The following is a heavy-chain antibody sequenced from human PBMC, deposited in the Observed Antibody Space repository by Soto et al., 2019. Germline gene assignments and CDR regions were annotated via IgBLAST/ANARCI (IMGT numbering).Heavy chain of an antibody. D-gene: IGHD5-12*01. J-gene: IGHJ6*02. CDR3: ARLGLRGQQKYYGMDV. CDR1: GGSISSYY. V-gene: IGHV4-4*07. CDR2: IYTSGST. Sequence: PSETLSLTCTFSGGSISSYYWSWIRQPAGKGLEWIGRIYTSGSTNYNPSLKSRVTMSVDTSKNQFSLKLSSVTAADTAVYYCARLGLRGQQKYYGMDVWGQGTTVTVSS.